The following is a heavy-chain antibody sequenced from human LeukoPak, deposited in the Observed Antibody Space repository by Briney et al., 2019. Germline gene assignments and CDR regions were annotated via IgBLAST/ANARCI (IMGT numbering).Heavy chain of an antibody. Sequence: SETLSLTCAVSGGSISSGGYSWSWIRQPPGKGLEWIGYIYHSGSTYYNPSLKSRVTISVDRSKNQFSLKLSSVTAADTAVYYCARGGIAAAGTLNYWGQGTLVTVSS. V-gene: IGHV4-30-2*01. J-gene: IGHJ4*02. CDR1: GGSISSGGYS. D-gene: IGHD6-13*01. CDR3: ARGGIAAAGTLNY. CDR2: IYHSGST.